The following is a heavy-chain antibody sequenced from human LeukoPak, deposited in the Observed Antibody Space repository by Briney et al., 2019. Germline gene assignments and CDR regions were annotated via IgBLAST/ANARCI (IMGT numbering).Heavy chain of an antibody. CDR3: ARPVDSGYDSHRYYFEY. D-gene: IGHD5-12*01. J-gene: IGHJ4*02. V-gene: IGHV3-30*03. CDR1: GFTFSSYG. Sequence: HPGGSLRLSCAASGFTFSSYGMHWVRQAPGKGLEWVAVISYDGSNKYYADSVKGRFTISRDNSKNTLYLQMNSLRAEDTAVYYCARPVDSGYDSHRYYFEYWGQGTLVTVSS. CDR2: ISYDGSNK.